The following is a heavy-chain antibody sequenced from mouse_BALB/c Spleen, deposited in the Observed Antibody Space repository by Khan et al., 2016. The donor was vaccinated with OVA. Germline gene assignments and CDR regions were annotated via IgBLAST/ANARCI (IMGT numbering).Heavy chain of an antibody. D-gene: IGHD2-1*01. CDR2: ISGGGSYS. CDR3: ARPSDYGNPWFTY. J-gene: IGHJ3*01. CDR1: GFAFISYD. V-gene: IGHV5-9*02. Sequence: EVELVESGGGLVKPGGSLILSCAASGFAFISYDMSWVRQTPERRLEWVATISGGGSYSYYPDSMTDRFTIARDIDRKTLYIQMSSLSSEDTALYYWARPSDYGNPWFTYWGQGTFVTVSA.